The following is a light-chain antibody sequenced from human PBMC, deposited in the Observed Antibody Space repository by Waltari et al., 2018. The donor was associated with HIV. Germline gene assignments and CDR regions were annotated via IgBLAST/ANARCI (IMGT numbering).Light chain of an antibody. J-gene: IGLJ3*02. V-gene: IGLV3-21*02. Sequence: SNVLTQPPSVSVAPGQTARITCGGNNTGRKSVHWYQQSPGQDPVVVVFDDSDRPSGIPERFAGSNSGNTATLTISRVEAGDEAVYYCQVWDSSRDWVFGGGTKLSVL. CDR2: DDS. CDR3: QVWDSSRDWV. CDR1: NTGRKS.